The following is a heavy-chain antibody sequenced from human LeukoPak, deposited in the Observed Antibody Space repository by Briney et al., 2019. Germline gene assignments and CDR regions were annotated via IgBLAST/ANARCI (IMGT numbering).Heavy chain of an antibody. CDR3: ARRITMVRGVIIVYYGMDV. D-gene: IGHD3-10*01. CDR2: MNPNSGNT. J-gene: IGHJ6*02. Sequence: ASVTVSCKASGYTFTSYDINWVRQAPGQGLEWMGWMNPNSGNTGYAQKFQGRVTMTRNTSISTAYVELSSLRSEDTAVYYCARRITMVRGVIIVYYGMDVWGQGTTVTVSS. CDR1: GYTFTSYD. V-gene: IGHV1-8*01.